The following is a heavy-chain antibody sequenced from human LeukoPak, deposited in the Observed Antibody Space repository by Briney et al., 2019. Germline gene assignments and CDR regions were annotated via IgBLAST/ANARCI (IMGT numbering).Heavy chain of an antibody. Sequence: GRSLRLSCAASGFTFSSYAMHWVRQAPGKGLEWVAVISYDGSNKYYADSVKGRFTISKDNSKNTLYLQMNSLRAEDTAVYYCAREGYDSSGYYYEYYFDYWGQGTLVTVSS. D-gene: IGHD3-22*01. CDR2: ISYDGSNK. CDR3: AREGYDSSGYYYEYYFDY. J-gene: IGHJ4*02. CDR1: GFTFSSYA. V-gene: IGHV3-30-3*01.